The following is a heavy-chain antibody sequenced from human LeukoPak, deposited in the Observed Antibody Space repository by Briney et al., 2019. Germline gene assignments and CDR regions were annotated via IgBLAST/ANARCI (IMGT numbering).Heavy chain of an antibody. V-gene: IGHV3-33*01. J-gene: IGHJ5*02. CDR3: SRDTHDDFWSGFSET. CDR2: IWYDGSNK. Sequence: GRSLRLSCAASGFTFSSYGMHWVRQAPGKGLEWVAFIWYDGSNKYYADSVKGRFTISRDNSKNTLFLQMNRLTGEDTAVYYCSRDTHDDFWSGFSETWGQGTLVTVSS. CDR1: GFTFSSYG. D-gene: IGHD3-3*01.